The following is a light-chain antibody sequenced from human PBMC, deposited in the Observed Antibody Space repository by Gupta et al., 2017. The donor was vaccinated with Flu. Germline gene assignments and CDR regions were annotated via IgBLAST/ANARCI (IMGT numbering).Light chain of an antibody. CDR1: VNDVGGYNY. CDR2: NAN. Sequence: QSALTQPRSVSGSPGQSVTISCTVTVNDVGGYNYVSWYQQHPDKVPKLIIYNANVRPSGVPNRVSGSKSGSTASLAISGLQAEDEADYFCCAYAGGYTLIFGGGTKLTVL. CDR3: CAYAGGYTLI. J-gene: IGLJ2*01. V-gene: IGLV2-11*01.